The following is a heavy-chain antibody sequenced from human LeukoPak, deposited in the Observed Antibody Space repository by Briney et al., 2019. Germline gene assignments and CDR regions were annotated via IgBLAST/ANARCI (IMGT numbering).Heavy chain of an antibody. J-gene: IGHJ5*02. CDR1: GGSISSYY. D-gene: IGHD6-25*01. Sequence: KSSETLSLTCTVSGGSISSYYWSWIRQPPGKGLEWIGYIYYSGSTNYNPSLKSRVTMSVNTSKNQFSLNLTSVTAADTAVYSCAREGGNPRWLDPWGQGTLVTVSS. V-gene: IGHV4-59*12. CDR3: AREGGNPRWLDP. CDR2: IYYSGST.